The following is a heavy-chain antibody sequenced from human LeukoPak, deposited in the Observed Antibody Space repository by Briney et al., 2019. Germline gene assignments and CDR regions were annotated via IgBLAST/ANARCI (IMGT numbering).Heavy chain of an antibody. Sequence: SETLSLTCTVSGYSISSGYYWGWIRQPPGKGLEWIGSIYHSGRTFYNPSLKSRVTISVDTSKNQFSLKLSSVTAADTAVYYCASGVIAAAGRDYYYYMDVWGKGTTVTISS. CDR3: ASGVIAAAGRDYYYYMDV. D-gene: IGHD6-13*01. J-gene: IGHJ6*03. V-gene: IGHV4-38-2*02. CDR2: IYHSGRT. CDR1: GYSISSGYY.